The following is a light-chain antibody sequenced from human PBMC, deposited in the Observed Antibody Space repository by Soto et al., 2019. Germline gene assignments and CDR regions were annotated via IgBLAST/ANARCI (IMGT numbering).Light chain of an antibody. CDR2: DVS. CDR1: SSDVGGYNY. V-gene: IGLV2-14*01. Sequence: QSVLTQPASVSGSPGQSITISCTGTSSDVGGYNYVSWYQQHPGKAPKPMIYDVSNRPSGVSNRFSGSKSGNTASLTISGLQAEDESDYYCTSYTRSITLYVFGTGNNVTDL. CDR3: TSYTRSITLYV. J-gene: IGLJ1*01.